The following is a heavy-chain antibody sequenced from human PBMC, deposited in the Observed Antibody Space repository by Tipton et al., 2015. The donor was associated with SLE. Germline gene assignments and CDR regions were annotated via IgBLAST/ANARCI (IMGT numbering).Heavy chain of an antibody. Sequence: SLRLSCAASGFTFSSYAMHWVRQAPGKGLEWLANIKQDGSEKYYVDSVKGRFTVSRDNAKNSLYLQMNSLRAEDTAVYYCASSIGYLDQGTLVTVSS. D-gene: IGHD6-6*01. J-gene: IGHJ4*02. V-gene: IGHV3-7*01. CDR1: GFTFSSYA. CDR3: ASSIGY. CDR2: IKQDGSEK.